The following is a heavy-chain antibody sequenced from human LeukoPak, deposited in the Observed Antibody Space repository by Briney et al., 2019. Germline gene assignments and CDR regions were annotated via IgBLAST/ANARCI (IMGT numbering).Heavy chain of an antibody. CDR1: GGSISSHY. CDR2: IYYSGNT. Sequence: PSETLSLTCNVSGGSISSHYWGWIRQPPGKGLEWIGYIYYSGNTNYNPSLKSRVIISVDTSKNQFSLKLSSVTAADTAVYYCARDHATSSSWYGHAYWGQGTLVTVSS. CDR3: ARDHATSSSWYGHAY. J-gene: IGHJ4*02. D-gene: IGHD6-13*01. V-gene: IGHV4-59*11.